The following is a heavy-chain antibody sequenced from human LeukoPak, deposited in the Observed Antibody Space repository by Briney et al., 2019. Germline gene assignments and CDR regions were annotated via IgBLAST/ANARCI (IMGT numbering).Heavy chain of an antibody. CDR2: ISGNGGGT. CDR1: GFTLTSCA. CDR3: AKSFGYSRSWFDY. V-gene: IGHV3-23*01. J-gene: IGHJ4*02. Sequence: AGGSLRLSCVASGFTLTSCAMSWASQAPGKGLEWVSGISGNGGGTYYADSVKGRFTISRDNSKNTLYLQMNSLRAEDTAVYYCAKSFGYSRSWFDYWGQGTLVTVSS. D-gene: IGHD6-13*01.